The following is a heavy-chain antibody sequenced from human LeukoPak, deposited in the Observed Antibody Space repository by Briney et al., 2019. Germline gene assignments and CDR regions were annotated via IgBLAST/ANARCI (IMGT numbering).Heavy chain of an antibody. J-gene: IGHJ4*02. Sequence: GGSLRLSCAASGFTFSSYDMHWVRQATGKGLEWVSAIGTAGATYYPGSVKGRFTISRENAKNSLYLQMNSLRAEDTAVYYCARGSTPRAGGYSSGSPLDYWGQGTLVTVSS. CDR2: IGTAGAT. D-gene: IGHD6-19*01. V-gene: IGHV3-13*01. CDR3: ARGSTPRAGGYSSGSPLDY. CDR1: GFTFSSYD.